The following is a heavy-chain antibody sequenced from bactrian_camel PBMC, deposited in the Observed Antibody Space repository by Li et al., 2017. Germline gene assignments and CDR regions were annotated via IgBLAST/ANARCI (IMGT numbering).Heavy chain of an antibody. D-gene: IGHD7*01. Sequence: VQLVESGGGLVQPGGSLRLSCIASGFQFSDYPMSWVRQAPGKDLEWIAQIAYDGWVSRYNDPAKGRFTISRDNTKNILYLQMISLKPEDTARYVCAADPPCNWSGSAFNYWGQGTQVTVSS. CDR1: GFQFSDYP. J-gene: IGHJ4*01. CDR2: IAYDGWVS. CDR3: AADPPCNWSGSAFNY. V-gene: IGHV3S42*01.